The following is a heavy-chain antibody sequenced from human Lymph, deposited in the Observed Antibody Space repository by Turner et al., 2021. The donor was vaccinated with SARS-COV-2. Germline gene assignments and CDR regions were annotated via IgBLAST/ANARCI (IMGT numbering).Heavy chain of an antibody. CDR3: ASNFWSAYRLDY. CDR1: VFTLSNYA. CDR2: ISYDGTNK. Sequence: QVQLVESGGGVVQPGRSLRLSCAASVFTLSNYAMHWVRQAPGKGLEWVAVISYDGTNKYYADSVKGRFTISRDNSKNTLYLQMNSLRSEDTAVYYCASNFWSAYRLDYWGQGTLVTVSS. V-gene: IGHV3-30-3*01. J-gene: IGHJ4*02. D-gene: IGHD3-3*01.